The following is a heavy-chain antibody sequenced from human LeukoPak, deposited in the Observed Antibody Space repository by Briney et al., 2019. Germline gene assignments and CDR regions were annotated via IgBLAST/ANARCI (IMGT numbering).Heavy chain of an antibody. CDR1: GYTFTNFG. CDR3: ARDAPSVTILVGYYYYYGMDV. CDR2: ISTYNGNT. D-gene: IGHD2-15*01. V-gene: IGHV1-18*01. Sequence: ASVKVSCKAPGYTFTNFGISWVRQAPGQGLEWMGWISTYNGNTNYAQKVQGRVTMTTDTSTSTAYMELRSLRSDDSAVYYCARDAPSVTILVGYYYYYGMDVWGQGTTVTVSS. J-gene: IGHJ6*02.